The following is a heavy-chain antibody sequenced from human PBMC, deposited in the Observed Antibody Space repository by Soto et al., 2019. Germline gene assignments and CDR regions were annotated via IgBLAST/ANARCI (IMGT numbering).Heavy chain of an antibody. V-gene: IGHV3-33*01. J-gene: IGHJ4*02. D-gene: IGHD6-6*01. CDR2: IWYDGSNK. CDR1: GFTFSSYG. Sequence: GGSLRLSCAASGFTFSSYGMHWVRQAPGKGLEWVAVIWYDGSNKYYADSVKGRFTISRDNSKNTLYLQMNSLRAEDTAVYYCAREKSGIAARRYFDYWGQGTLVTVSS. CDR3: AREKSGIAARRYFDY.